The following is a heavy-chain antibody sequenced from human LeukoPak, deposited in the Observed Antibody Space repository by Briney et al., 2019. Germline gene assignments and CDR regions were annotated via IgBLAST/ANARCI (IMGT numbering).Heavy chain of an antibody. J-gene: IGHJ4*02. CDR2: ITPRSGAT. Sequence: ASVIVSCKASGYTFTFYYVHWVRQAPGQGPEWMGWITPRSGATDYAQNFQGRVTMTSDTSITTAYMEVSRLRSDDTAVYYCARAEWSATTRFDYWGQGTLVTVSS. CDR3: ARAEWSATTRFDY. D-gene: IGHD3-3*01. V-gene: IGHV1-2*02. CDR1: GYTFTFYY.